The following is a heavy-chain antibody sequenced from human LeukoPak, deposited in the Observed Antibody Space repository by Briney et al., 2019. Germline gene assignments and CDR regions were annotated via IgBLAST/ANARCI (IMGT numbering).Heavy chain of an antibody. CDR2: IGARSTNI. D-gene: IGHD5-24*01. Sequence: PGGSLRLSCAASGXTFSTYTLSWVRQAPGKGLEWVSSIGARSTNIYYGDSVKGRFTISRDNANNSLSLQMNSLRAEDTAVYYCARQRNGYNKLKDAFDIWGQGTMVTVSS. CDR3: ARQRNGYNKLKDAFDI. J-gene: IGHJ3*02. V-gene: IGHV3-21*06. CDR1: GXTFSTYT.